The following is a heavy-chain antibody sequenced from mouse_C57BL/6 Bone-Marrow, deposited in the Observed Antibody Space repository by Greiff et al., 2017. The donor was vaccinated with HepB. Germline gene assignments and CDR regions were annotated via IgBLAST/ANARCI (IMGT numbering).Heavy chain of an antibody. Sequence: EVMLVESGGGLVQPGGSLKLSCAASGIDFGRYWMSWVRRAPGKGLEWIGEINPDSSTINYAPSLKDKFIISRDNAKNTLYLQMSKVRSEDTALYYCARPFITTVVAPDWYFDVWGTGTTVTVSS. D-gene: IGHD1-1*01. CDR3: ARPFITTVVAPDWYFDV. CDR1: GIDFGRYW. CDR2: INPDSSTI. J-gene: IGHJ1*03. V-gene: IGHV4-1*01.